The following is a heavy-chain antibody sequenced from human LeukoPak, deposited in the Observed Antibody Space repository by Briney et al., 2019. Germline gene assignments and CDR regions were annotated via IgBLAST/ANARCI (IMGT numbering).Heavy chain of an antibody. D-gene: IGHD4-23*01. V-gene: IGHV1-18*01. Sequence: ASVKVSCKASGYTFTSYGISWVRQAPGQGLEWMGWISAYNGNTNYAQKLQGRVTMTTDTSTSTAYMELRSLRSDDTAVHYCARVLDYGGNLHYFNYWGHGTLVTVSS. CDR2: ISAYNGNT. CDR3: ARVLDYGGNLHYFNY. CDR1: GYTFTSYG. J-gene: IGHJ4*01.